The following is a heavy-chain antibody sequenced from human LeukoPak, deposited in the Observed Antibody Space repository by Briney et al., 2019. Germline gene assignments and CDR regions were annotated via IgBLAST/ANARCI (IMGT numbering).Heavy chain of an antibody. CDR2: INHSGST. CDR3: ARHGSYYPGVFDY. CDR1: GGSFSGYY. J-gene: IGHJ4*02. V-gene: IGHV4-34*01. Sequence: SETLSLTCAVYGGSFSGYYWSWIRQPPGKGLEWIGEINHSGSTNYNPSLKSRVTISLDTSKNQFSLKLSSVTAADTAVYYCARHGSYYPGVFDYWGQGTLVTVSS. D-gene: IGHD1-26*01.